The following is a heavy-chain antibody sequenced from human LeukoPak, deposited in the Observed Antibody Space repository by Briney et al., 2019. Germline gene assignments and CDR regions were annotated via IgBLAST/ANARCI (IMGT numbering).Heavy chain of an antibody. CDR1: GFTFNNYA. Sequence: GGSLRLSCAASGFTFNNYAMSWVRQAPGKGPEWVSGISGSGGNSYYADSVKGRFTISRDNSKNTLYLQMNSLRADDTAVYYCARALSQELIRYSQDWGQGTLVSVSS. V-gene: IGHV3-23*01. CDR3: ARALSQELIRYSQD. J-gene: IGHJ1*01. D-gene: IGHD1-1*01. CDR2: ISGSGGNS.